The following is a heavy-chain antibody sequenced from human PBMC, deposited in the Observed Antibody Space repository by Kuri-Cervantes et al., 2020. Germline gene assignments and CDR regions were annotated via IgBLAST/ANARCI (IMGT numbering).Heavy chain of an antibody. CDR3: ASKGHDYGDYGDLGYFAY. Sequence: GESLKISCKASGYTFTGYYMHWVRQAPGQGLEWMGWINPNSGGTNYAQKFQGRVTMTRDTSISTAYMELSRLRSDDTAVYYCASKGHDYGDYGDLGYFAYWGQGNLVHGAS. CDR1: GYTFTGYY. V-gene: IGHV1-2*02. D-gene: IGHD4-17*01. J-gene: IGHJ4*02. CDR2: INPNSGGT.